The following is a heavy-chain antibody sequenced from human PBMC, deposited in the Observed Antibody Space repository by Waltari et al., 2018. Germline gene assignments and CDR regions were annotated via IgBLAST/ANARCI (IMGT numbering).Heavy chain of an antibody. CDR1: GATIDSNY. V-gene: IGHV3-66*02. J-gene: IGHJ1*01. CDR3: ARAGHPNS. CDR2: IFADGTT. D-gene: IGHD1-1*01. Sequence: EVYLEHSGGGLVQPGGSLKLSFTASGATIDSNYMNWIRQAPGKGLQWISVIFADGTTHYADSVRGRFAISRDTSENTLYLHLSDLRPDDSAFYYCARAGHPNSWGQGALVTVSS.